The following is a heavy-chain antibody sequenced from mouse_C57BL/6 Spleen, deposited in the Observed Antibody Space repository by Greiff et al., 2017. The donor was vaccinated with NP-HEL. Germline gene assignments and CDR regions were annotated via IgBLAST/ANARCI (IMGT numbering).Heavy chain of an antibody. CDR3: ASSYVAWFAY. D-gene: IGHD1-1*01. J-gene: IGHJ3*01. CDR2: INPSTGGT. CDR1: GYSFTGYY. V-gene: IGHV1-42*01. Sequence: EVKVVESGPELVKPGASVKISCKASGYSFTGYYMNWVKQSPEKSLEWIGEINPSTGGTTYNQKFKAKATLTVDKSSSTAYMQLKSLTSEDSAVYYCASSYVAWFAYWGQGTLVTVSA.